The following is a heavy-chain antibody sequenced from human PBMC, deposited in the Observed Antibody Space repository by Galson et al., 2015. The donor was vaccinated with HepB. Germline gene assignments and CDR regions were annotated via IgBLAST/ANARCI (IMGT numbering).Heavy chain of an antibody. CDR3: ARAPGGYYDSSGYYPY. V-gene: IGHV3-33*08. J-gene: IGHJ4*02. CDR2: IWYDGSNK. Sequence: SLRLSCAASGFTFSSYGMHWVRQAPGKGLEWVAVIWYDGSNKYYADSVRGRFTISRDNSKNTLYLQMNSLRAEDTAVYYCARAPGGYYDSSGYYPYWGQGTLVTVSS. D-gene: IGHD3-22*01. CDR1: GFTFSSYG.